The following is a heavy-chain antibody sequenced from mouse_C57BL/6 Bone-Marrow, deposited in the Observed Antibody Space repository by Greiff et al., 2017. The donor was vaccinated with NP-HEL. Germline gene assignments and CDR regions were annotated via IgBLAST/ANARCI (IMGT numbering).Heavy chain of an antibody. V-gene: IGHV3-6*01. CDR2: ISYDGSN. CDR3: ARRFYYGYDWFAY. Sequence: ESGPGLVKPSQSLSLTCSVTGYSITSGYYWNWIRQFPGNKLEWMGYISYDGSNNYNPSLKNRISITRDTSKNQFFLKLNSVTTEDTATYYCARRFYYGYDWFAYWGQGTLVTVSA. CDR1: GYSITSGYY. J-gene: IGHJ3*01. D-gene: IGHD2-2*01.